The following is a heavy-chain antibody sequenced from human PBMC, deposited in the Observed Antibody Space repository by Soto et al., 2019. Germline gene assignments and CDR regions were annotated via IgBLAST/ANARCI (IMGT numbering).Heavy chain of an antibody. J-gene: IGHJ4*02. CDR1: GGSISSGGYY. V-gene: IGHV4-31*03. CDR3: AREERHYYDSSGYLDY. Sequence: PSETLSLSCTVSGGSISSGGYYWSWIRQRPGKGLEWIGYIYYSGSTYYNPSPKSRVTISVDTSKNQFSLKLGSVTAADTAVYYCAREERHYYDSSGYLDYWGQGTLVTVSS. CDR2: IYYSGST. D-gene: IGHD3-22*01.